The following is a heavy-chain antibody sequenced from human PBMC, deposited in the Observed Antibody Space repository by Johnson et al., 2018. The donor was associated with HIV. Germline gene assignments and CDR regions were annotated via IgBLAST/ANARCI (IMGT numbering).Heavy chain of an antibody. V-gene: IGHV3-66*01. J-gene: IGHJ3*02. CDR2: IYSGGST. Sequence: VQLVESGGGLVQPGGSLRLSCEASGFSFSDYWMSWVRQAPGKGLEWVSVIYSGGSTYYADSVKGRFTISRDNSKNTLYLQMNSLRAEDTAVYYCARAGPYQYAFDIWGQGTMVTVSS. CDR3: ARAGPYQYAFDI. CDR1: GFSFSDYW.